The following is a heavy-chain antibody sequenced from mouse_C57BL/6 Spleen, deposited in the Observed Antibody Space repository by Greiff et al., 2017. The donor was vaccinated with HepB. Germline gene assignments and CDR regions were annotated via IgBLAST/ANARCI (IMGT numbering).Heavy chain of an antibody. Sequence: EVMLVESGGGLVQPGGSLKLSCAASGFTFSDYGMAWVRQAPRKGPEWVAFISNLAYSIYYADTVTGRFTISRENAKNTLYLEMSSLRSEDTAMYYCARHGDGYSRYFDVWGTGTTVTVSS. V-gene: IGHV5-15*01. CDR1: GFTFSDYG. D-gene: IGHD2-3*01. CDR2: ISNLAYSI. J-gene: IGHJ1*03. CDR3: ARHGDGYSRYFDV.